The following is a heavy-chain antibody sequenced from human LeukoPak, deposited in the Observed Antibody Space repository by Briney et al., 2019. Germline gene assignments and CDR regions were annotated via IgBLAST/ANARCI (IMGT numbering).Heavy chain of an antibody. CDR2: ISYDGSNK. Sequence: GGSLRLSCAASGFTFSSYAMHWVRQAPGKGLEWVAVISYDGSNKYYADSVKGRFTISRDNSKNTLYLQMNSLRAEDTAVYYCAREYGRFLEWLLDYWGQGTLVTVSS. J-gene: IGHJ4*02. D-gene: IGHD3-3*01. CDR3: AREYGRFLEWLLDY. V-gene: IGHV3-30-3*01. CDR1: GFTFSSYA.